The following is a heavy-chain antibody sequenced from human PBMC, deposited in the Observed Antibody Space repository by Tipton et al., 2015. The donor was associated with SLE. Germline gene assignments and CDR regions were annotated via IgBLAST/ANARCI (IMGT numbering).Heavy chain of an antibody. V-gene: IGHV1-3*01. Sequence: QLVQSGAEVKKPGASVKVSCKASGYTFTSYAMHWVRQDPGQRLEWMGWINAGNGNTKYSQKFQGRVTITRDTSASTAYMELSSLRSEDTAVYYCARVLNCSSPSCSFDYWGQGTLVTVSS. CDR2: INAGNGNT. D-gene: IGHD2-2*01. J-gene: IGHJ4*02. CDR1: GYTFTSYA. CDR3: ARVLNCSSPSCSFDY.